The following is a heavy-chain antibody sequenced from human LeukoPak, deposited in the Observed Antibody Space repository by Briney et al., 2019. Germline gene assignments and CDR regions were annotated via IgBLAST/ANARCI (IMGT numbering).Heavy chain of an antibody. J-gene: IGHJ5*02. V-gene: IGHV1-46*01. Sequence: ASVKVSCKASGYTFTSYYMHWVRQAPGQGLEWMGIINPSGGSTSYAQKFRGRVTMTRDMSTSTVYMELSSLRSEDTAVYYCARGGHIVVVPAARVNWFDPWGQGTLVTVSS. D-gene: IGHD2-2*01. CDR2: INPSGGST. CDR1: GYTFTSYY. CDR3: ARGGHIVVVPAARVNWFDP.